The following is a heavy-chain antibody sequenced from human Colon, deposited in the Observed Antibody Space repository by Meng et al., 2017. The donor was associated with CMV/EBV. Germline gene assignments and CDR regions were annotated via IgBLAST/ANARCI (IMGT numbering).Heavy chain of an antibody. CDR1: RFTFNNYW. CDR3: VTGRATVILPAYSYGMDF. Sequence: GESLKISCVGSRFTFNNYWMNWVRQAPGEGLEWVATINEPGRLKYYVDSVKGRFTISRDNAKNSVTLQMNSLRVEDTAVYYCVTGRATVILPAYSYGMDFWGQGTTVTVSS. J-gene: IGHJ6*02. D-gene: IGHD2-2*01. CDR2: INEPGRLK. V-gene: IGHV3-7*01.